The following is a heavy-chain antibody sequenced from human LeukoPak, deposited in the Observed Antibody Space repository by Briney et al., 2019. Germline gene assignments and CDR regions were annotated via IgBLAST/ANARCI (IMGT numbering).Heavy chain of an antibody. J-gene: IGHJ4*02. D-gene: IGHD3-10*01. V-gene: IGHV3-30*03. CDR2: IFYDGTIQ. Sequence: PGGSLRLSCAASGFTFTHYAMHWVRQTPGKGLEWVAVIFYDGTIQYYSDSVRGRLIVSRDDPKNTLYLQMNSLRAEDTAVYYCARALWFGDLEFDYWGQGTLVTVSS. CDR1: GFTFTHYA. CDR3: ARALWFGDLEFDY.